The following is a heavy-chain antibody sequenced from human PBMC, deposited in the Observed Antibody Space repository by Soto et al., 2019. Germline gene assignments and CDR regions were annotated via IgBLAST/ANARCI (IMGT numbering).Heavy chain of an antibody. CDR1: GYSFTSYW. CDR2: IYPGDSDT. Sequence: EVQLVQSGAEVKKPGESLKISCKGSGYSFTSYWIGWVRQMPGKGLEWMGIIYPGDSDTRYSPSFQGQVTISADKSISTAYLQWSSLKASDTAMYYCARQEGGRYDYIWGSYRTGIDYFDYWGQGTLVTVSS. CDR3: ARQEGGRYDYIWGSYRTGIDYFDY. D-gene: IGHD3-16*02. V-gene: IGHV5-51*01. J-gene: IGHJ4*02.